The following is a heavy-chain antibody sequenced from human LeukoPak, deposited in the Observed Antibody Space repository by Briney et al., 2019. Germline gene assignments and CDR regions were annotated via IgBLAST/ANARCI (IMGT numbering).Heavy chain of an antibody. Sequence: PSETLSLTFTVSGGSINKYYWSWVRQAPGKGLEWVANIKQDGSEKYYVDSVKGRFTISRDNAKNSLYLQMNSLRAEDTAVYYCALTRAESWYMAGGTDDYWGQGTLVTVSS. CDR2: IKQDGSEK. CDR3: ALTRAESWYMAGGTDDY. CDR1: GGSINKYY. J-gene: IGHJ4*02. D-gene: IGHD6-13*01. V-gene: IGHV3-7*01.